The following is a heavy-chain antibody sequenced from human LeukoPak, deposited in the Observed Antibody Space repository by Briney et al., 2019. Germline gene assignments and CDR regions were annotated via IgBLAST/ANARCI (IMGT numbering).Heavy chain of an antibody. CDR1: GGSISSNSYY. D-gene: IGHD6-13*01. J-gene: IGHJ4*02. V-gene: IGHV4-39*01. CDR3: ARQKYSSSHVDY. Sequence: SETLSLTCTVSGGSISSNSYYWGWIRQPPGNGLEWIGSIYYSGSTYYNPSLKSRVTISVDTSKNQFSLKLSSVTAADTAVYYCARQKYSSSHVDYWGQGTLVTVSS. CDR2: IYYSGST.